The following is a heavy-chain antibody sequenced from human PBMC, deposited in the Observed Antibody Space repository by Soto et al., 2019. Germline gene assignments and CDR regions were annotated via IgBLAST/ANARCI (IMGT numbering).Heavy chain of an antibody. Sequence: SETLSLTCTVSGDSISSGVYYWSWIRQPPGKGLEWIGYIFYSGSTYYNPSLKSRFTISVDTSKNQFSLKLSSVTAADTAVYYCARDHRFYAVDVWGQGTTVTVSS. CDR1: GDSISSGVYY. J-gene: IGHJ6*02. CDR2: IFYSGST. CDR3: ARDHRFYAVDV. V-gene: IGHV4-30-4*01.